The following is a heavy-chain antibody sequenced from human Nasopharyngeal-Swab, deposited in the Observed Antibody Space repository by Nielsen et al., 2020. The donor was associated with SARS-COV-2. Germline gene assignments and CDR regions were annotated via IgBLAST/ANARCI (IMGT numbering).Heavy chain of an antibody. J-gene: IGHJ4*02. D-gene: IGHD4/OR15-4a*01. Sequence: SETLSLTCTVSGGSVSSYYWSWIRQPPGKGLEWIGSIYYSGSTNYNPSLESRVTISVDTSKNQFSLKLSSVTAADTAVYYCPYGANRYQFDYWGQGTLVTVSS. CDR1: GGSVSSYY. CDR2: IYYSGST. V-gene: IGHV4-59*02. CDR3: PYGANRYQFDY.